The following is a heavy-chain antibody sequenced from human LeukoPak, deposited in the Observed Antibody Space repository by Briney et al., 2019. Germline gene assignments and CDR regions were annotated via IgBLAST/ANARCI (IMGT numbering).Heavy chain of an antibody. CDR3: ARIPDTTGGGDY. D-gene: IGHD1-14*01. Sequence: GGSLRLSCAASGFTVSSNYMSWVRQAPGKGLEWVSVIYSGGSTYYADSVKGRFTISRDNSKNTLYLQMNSLRAEDTAVYYCARIPDTTGGGDYWGQGTLVTVSS. CDR1: GFTVSSNY. CDR2: IYSGGST. V-gene: IGHV3-53*01. J-gene: IGHJ4*02.